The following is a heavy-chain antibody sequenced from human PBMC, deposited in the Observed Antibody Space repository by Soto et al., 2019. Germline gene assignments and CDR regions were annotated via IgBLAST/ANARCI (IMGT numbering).Heavy chain of an antibody. CDR3: AREAGYCSRTSCYRRAFDT. CDR1: GFTFSGHW. V-gene: IGHV3-74*03. Sequence: EVQLVESGGDLVQPGGSLRLSCAASGFTFSGHWMHWVRQVPGKGLEWVSRINTDGGSSAYADSVKGRFTISRDNAKNTLYLQMSGLRGEDTAVYYCAREAGYCSRTSCYRRAFDTWGQGTTVTVSS. D-gene: IGHD2-2*01. J-gene: IGHJ3*02. CDR2: INTDGGSS.